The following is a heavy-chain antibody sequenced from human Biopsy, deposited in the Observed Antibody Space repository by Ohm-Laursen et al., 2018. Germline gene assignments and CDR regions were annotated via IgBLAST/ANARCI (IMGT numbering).Heavy chain of an antibody. J-gene: IGHJ4*02. CDR1: GGTFSSFG. V-gene: IGHV1-69*01. Sequence: SSVKVSCKASGGTFSSFGISWVRQAPGQGLEWMGEINSMFGTTNYAQTFQGRVTITADESTSTAYMEVSSLRSEDTAVYYCARSVGIMAAPIDYWGQGTLVIVSS. CDR2: INSMFGTT. CDR3: ARSVGIMAAPIDY. D-gene: IGHD3-16*01.